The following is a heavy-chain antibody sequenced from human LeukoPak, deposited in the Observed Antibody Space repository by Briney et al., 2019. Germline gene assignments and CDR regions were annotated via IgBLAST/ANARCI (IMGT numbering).Heavy chain of an antibody. D-gene: IGHD3-22*01. J-gene: IGHJ2*01. Sequence: GGSLRLSCAASGFTVSSNYMSWVRQAPGKGLEWVSLIYSGGSTYYADSVKGRFTISRDNSKNTLYLQMNSLRAQDTAVYYCARDRRDYDSSGYYKNNYWYFDHWGRGTLVTVSS. CDR3: ARDRRDYDSSGYYKNNYWYFDH. CDR1: GFTVSSNY. CDR2: IYSGGST. V-gene: IGHV3-53*01.